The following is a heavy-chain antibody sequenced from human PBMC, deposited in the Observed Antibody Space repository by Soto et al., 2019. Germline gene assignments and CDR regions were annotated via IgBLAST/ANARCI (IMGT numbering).Heavy chain of an antibody. J-gene: IGHJ3*02. Sequence: ASVKVSCKASGYTFTSYAMHWVRQAPGQRLEWMGWINAGNGNTKYSQKFQGRVTITRDTSASTAYMELSSLRSEDTAVYYCAVGISPVAGRDAFDIWGQGTMVTVSS. D-gene: IGHD6-19*01. CDR2: INAGNGNT. CDR3: AVGISPVAGRDAFDI. V-gene: IGHV1-3*01. CDR1: GYTFTSYA.